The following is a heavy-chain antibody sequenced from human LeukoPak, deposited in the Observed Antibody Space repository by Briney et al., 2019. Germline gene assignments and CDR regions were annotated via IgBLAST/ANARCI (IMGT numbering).Heavy chain of an antibody. V-gene: IGHV3-21*01. Sequence: NPGGSLRLSCAASGFTFSSYAMSWVRQAPGKGLEWVSSISSSSSYIYYADSVKGRFTISRDNAKNSLYLQMNSLRAEDTAVYYCARLLPVGYCSGGSCYLDAFDIWGQGTMVTVSS. D-gene: IGHD2-15*01. CDR3: ARLLPVGYCSGGSCYLDAFDI. CDR1: GFTFSSYA. CDR2: ISSSSSYI. J-gene: IGHJ3*02.